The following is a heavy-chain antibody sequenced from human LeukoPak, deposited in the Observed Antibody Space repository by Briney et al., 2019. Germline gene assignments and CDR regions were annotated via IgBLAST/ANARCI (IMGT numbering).Heavy chain of an antibody. D-gene: IGHD3-16*01. CDR2: IIPIFGTA. V-gene: IGHV1-69*13. Sequence: SVKVSCKASGGTFSSYAISWVRQAPGQGLEWMGGIIPIFGTANYAQKFQGRVTITADESTSTAYMELSSLRSEDTAVYYCARIMITFGGVSTPPFDYWGQGTLVTVSS. CDR3: ARIMITFGGVSTPPFDY. J-gene: IGHJ4*02. CDR1: GGTFSSYA.